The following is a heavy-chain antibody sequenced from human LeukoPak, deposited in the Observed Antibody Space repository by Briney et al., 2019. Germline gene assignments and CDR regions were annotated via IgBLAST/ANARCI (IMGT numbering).Heavy chain of an antibody. D-gene: IGHD6-13*01. V-gene: IGHV3-11*01. CDR3: ARDSIAAAGPLDY. J-gene: IGHJ4*02. CDR2: ISSSGSNI. Sequence: GGSLRLSCAASGFTFSDNYMSWIRQAPGKGLEWVSYISSSGSNIYYADSGKGRFTISRDNAKNSLYLQMNSLRAEDTAVYYCARDSIAAAGPLDYWGQGTLVTVSS. CDR1: GFTFSDNY.